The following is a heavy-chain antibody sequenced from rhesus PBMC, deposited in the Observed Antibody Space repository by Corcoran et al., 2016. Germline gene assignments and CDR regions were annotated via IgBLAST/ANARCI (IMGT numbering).Heavy chain of an antibody. D-gene: IGHD6-13*01. Sequence: QVQLQESGPGLVKPSETLSLTCAVSGGPISSGYYYWSWNHQPPGKGLEWIGYITDSGRTSYNPALKSRVTISRDTSKNQFSLQLSSVTAADTAVYYCARDTSSWSIDYWGQGVLVTVSS. CDR3: ARDTSSWSIDY. J-gene: IGHJ4*01. V-gene: IGHV4-122*02. CDR2: ITDSGRT. CDR1: GGPISSGYYY.